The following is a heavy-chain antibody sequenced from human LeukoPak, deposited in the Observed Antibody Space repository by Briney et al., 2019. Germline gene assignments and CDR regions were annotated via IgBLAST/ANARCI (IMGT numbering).Heavy chain of an antibody. CDR3: ARDRDSYCSSTSCYHAFSSIFDY. CDR2: IGSSSSYI. V-gene: IGHV3-21*01. CDR1: GFTFSSYS. Sequence: GGSLRLSCAASGFTFSSYSMNWVRQAPGKGLEWVSSIGSSSSYIYYADSVKGRFTISRDNAKNSLYLQMNSLRAEDTAVYYCARDRDSYCSSTSCYHAFSSIFDYWGQGTLVTVSS. D-gene: IGHD2-2*01. J-gene: IGHJ4*02.